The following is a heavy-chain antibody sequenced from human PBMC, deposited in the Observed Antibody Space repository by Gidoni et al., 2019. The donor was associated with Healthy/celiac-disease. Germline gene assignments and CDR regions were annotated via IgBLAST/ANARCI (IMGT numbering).Heavy chain of an antibody. CDR2: IRSKAFGGTT. D-gene: IGHD5-12*01. CDR1: GFTFGDYA. J-gene: IGHJ4*02. CDR3: ARGVGGYDPTIDY. Sequence: EVQLVESGGGLVQPGRSLRLSCTASGFTFGDYAMSWFRQAPGKGLEWVGFIRSKAFGGTTEYAASVKGRFTLSKVESKSIAYLQMNSLKTEDTAVYYCARGVGGYDPTIDYWGQGTLVTVSS. V-gene: IGHV3-49*03.